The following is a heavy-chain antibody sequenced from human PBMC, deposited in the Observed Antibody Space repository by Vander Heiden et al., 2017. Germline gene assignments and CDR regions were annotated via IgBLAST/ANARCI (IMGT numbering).Heavy chain of an antibody. Sequence: EVQLVESGGGLVKPGWSLRLSCAASGFTFRSYSMNWVRPAAGKGLEWVSSISSSSSYRYDADSVKGRFTISRDNAKNSLYLQMNSLRAEDTAVYYCARGNWNYAYWGQGTLVTVSS. CDR1: GFTFRSYS. CDR2: ISSSSSYR. D-gene: IGHD1-7*01. V-gene: IGHV3-21*01. J-gene: IGHJ4*02. CDR3: ARGNWNYAY.